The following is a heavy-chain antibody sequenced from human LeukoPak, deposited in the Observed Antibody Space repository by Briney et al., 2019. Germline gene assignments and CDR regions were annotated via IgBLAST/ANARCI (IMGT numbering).Heavy chain of an antibody. V-gene: IGHV4-59*01. CDR3: ARAHSSSWYRYYFDY. Sequence: PSETLPLTCTVSGGSISSYYWSWIRQPPGKGLEWIGYIYYSGSTNYNPSLKSRVTISVDTSKNQFSLKLSSVTAADTAVYYCARAHSSSWYRYYFDYWGQGTLVTVSS. CDR2: IYYSGST. J-gene: IGHJ4*02. CDR1: GGSISSYY. D-gene: IGHD6-13*01.